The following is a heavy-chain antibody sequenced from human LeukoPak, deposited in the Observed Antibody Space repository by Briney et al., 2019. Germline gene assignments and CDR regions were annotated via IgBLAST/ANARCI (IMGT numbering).Heavy chain of an antibody. J-gene: IGHJ4*02. CDR2: ISYDGSNK. Sequence: GGSLRLSCAASGFTFSSYAMHWVRQAPGKGLEWVAVISYDGSNKYYADSVKGRFTISRDNSKNTLYLQMNSLRAEDTAVYYCARAEGCSSSWYYFDYWGQGTLVTVSS. V-gene: IGHV3-30-3*01. CDR3: ARAEGCSSSWYYFDY. D-gene: IGHD6-13*01. CDR1: GFTFSSYA.